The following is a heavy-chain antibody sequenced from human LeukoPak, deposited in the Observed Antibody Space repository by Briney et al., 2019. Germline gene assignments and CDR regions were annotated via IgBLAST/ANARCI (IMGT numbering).Heavy chain of an antibody. CDR2: IYHSGST. V-gene: IGHV4-30-2*01. CDR3: ARGSLAVAGTRWFDP. Sequence: PSETLSLTCTVSGGSISSGGYYWSWIRQPPGKGLEWIGYIYHSGSTYYNPSLKSRVTISVDRSKNQFSLKLSSVTAADTAVYYCARGSLAVAGTRWFDPWGQGTLVTVSS. J-gene: IGHJ5*02. CDR1: GGSISSGGYY. D-gene: IGHD6-19*01.